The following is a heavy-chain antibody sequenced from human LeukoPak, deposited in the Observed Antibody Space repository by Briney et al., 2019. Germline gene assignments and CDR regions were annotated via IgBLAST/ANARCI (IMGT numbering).Heavy chain of an antibody. J-gene: IGHJ4*02. V-gene: IGHV3-11*01. CDR2: ISSSGSTI. CDR3: ARDWRDYYDSSGIDY. Sequence: GGSLRLSCAASGSTFSDYYMSWIRQAPGKGLEWVSYISSSGSTIYYADSVKGRFTISRDNAKNSLYLQMNSLRAEDTAVYYCARDWRDYYDSSGIDYWGQGTLVTVSS. CDR1: GSTFSDYY. D-gene: IGHD3-22*01.